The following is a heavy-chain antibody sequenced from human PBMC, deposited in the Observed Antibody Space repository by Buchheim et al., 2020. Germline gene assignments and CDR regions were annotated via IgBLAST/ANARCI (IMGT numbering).Heavy chain of an antibody. Sequence: QVQLVESGGGVVQPGRSLRLSCAASGFTFSHYAMHWVRQAPGKGLEWVAIISYDGSNKFYTDSVKGRFTISRDNSKNTLHLQMKSLRAEDTAVYYCARERYGISGSYYNRGFAWWGQGTL. D-gene: IGHD3-10*01. CDR1: GFTFSHYA. J-gene: IGHJ4*02. CDR2: ISYDGSNK. V-gene: IGHV3-30*10. CDR3: ARERYGISGSYYNRGFAW.